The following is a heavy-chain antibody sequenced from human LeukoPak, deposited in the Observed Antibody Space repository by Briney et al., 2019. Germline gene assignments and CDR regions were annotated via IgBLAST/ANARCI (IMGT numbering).Heavy chain of an antibody. CDR1: GLIFSNYA. CDR2: ITGNSGTT. V-gene: IGHV3-23*01. CDR3: AKDPNGDYIGAFDA. J-gene: IGHJ3*01. D-gene: IGHD2-8*01. Sequence: RGSLRLSCAASGLIFSNYAMTWVRQAPGKGLEWASSITGNSGTTKYADSVRGRFTMPRDNSRNTLYLQMDSLRAEDTAVYYCAKDPNGDYIGAFDAWGPGTMVIVSS.